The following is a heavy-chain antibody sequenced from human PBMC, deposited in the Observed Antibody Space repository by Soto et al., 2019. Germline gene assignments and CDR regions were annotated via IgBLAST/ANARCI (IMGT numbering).Heavy chain of an antibody. Sequence: SETLSLTCTVSGGSISNYLCNWIRQPAGKGLEWIGRIDNSGSTNYNPSLKSRITMSADTSRNQFSLKLNSVTAADTAVYYCARGGQDFWSGPFDSWGQGTRVTVSS. CDR3: ARGGQDFWSGPFDS. J-gene: IGHJ4*02. CDR1: GGSISNYL. V-gene: IGHV4-4*07. CDR2: IDNSGST. D-gene: IGHD3-3*01.